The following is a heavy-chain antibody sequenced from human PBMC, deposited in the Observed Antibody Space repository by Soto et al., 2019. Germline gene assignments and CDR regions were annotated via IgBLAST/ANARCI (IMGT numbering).Heavy chain of an antibody. J-gene: IGHJ5*02. CDR1: GYTFTSYA. D-gene: IGHD2-15*01. CDR2: INAGNGNT. V-gene: IGHV1-3*05. Sequence: QVQLVQSGAEEKKPGASVKVSCKASGYTFTSYAMHWVRQAPGQRLEWMGWINAGNGNTKYSQKFQGRVTITRDTSASTAYMELSSLRSEDTAVYYCARLGYCSGGSCYGWFDPWGQGTLVTVSS. CDR3: ARLGYCSGGSCYGWFDP.